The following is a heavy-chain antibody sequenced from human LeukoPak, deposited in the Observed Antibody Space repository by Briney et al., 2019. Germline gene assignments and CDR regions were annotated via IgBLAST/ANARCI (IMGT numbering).Heavy chain of an antibody. D-gene: IGHD6-13*01. CDR3: AKSAGRLAAAGTRYFQH. CDR1: GFTFSSYG. CDR2: IRYDGSNK. V-gene: IGHV3-30*02. Sequence: GGSLRLSCAASGFTFSSYGMHWVRQAPGKGLEWVAFIRYDGSNKYYADSVKGRFTISRDNSKNTLYLQMNSLRAEDTAVYYCAKSAGRLAAAGTRYFQHWGQGTLVTVSS. J-gene: IGHJ1*01.